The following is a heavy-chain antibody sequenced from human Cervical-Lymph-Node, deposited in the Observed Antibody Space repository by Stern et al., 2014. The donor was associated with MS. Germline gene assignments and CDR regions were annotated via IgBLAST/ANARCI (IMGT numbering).Heavy chain of an antibody. D-gene: IGHD3-16*02. V-gene: IGHV4-59*01. CDR1: SGFIGNNY. Sequence: QVQLQESGPGLVKPSETLSLMCSVSSGFIGNNYWSWIRQPPGKGLEWIGHLYYSGSTYYNPSLKSRVTISLDTSKTQLSLRLSSVTAADTAVYYCARAGPYDYIWGNFRHRAFYFDSWGQGALVTVPS. J-gene: IGHJ4*02. CDR3: ARAGPYDYIWGNFRHRAFYFDS. CDR2: LYYSGST.